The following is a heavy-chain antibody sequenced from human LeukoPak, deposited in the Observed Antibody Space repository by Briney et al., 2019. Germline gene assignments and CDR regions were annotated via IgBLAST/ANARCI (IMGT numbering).Heavy chain of an antibody. V-gene: IGHV1-18*01. D-gene: IGHD3-3*01. CDR2: ISAYNGNT. CDR3: ARAVVTIFGVPYYMDV. J-gene: IGHJ6*03. Sequence: GASVKVSCKASGYTFTSYGISWVRQAPGQGLEWMGWISAYNGNTNYAQKLQGRVTMTTDTSTSTAYMELRSLRSDDTAVYYCARAVVTIFGVPYYMDVWGKGTTVTVPS. CDR1: GYTFTSYG.